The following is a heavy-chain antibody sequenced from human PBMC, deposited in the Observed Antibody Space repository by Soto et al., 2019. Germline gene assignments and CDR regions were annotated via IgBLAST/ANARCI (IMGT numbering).Heavy chain of an antibody. CDR3: AGFRRHALLSSWYSPSNCVDP. D-gene: IGHD3-16*02. Sequence: SVKVSCKASGGTFSSYAISWVRQAPGQGLEWMGGIIPIFGTANYAQKFQGRVTITADESTSTAYMELSSLRSEDTAVYYCAGFRRHALLSSWYSPSNCVDPWG. CDR2: IIPIFGTA. V-gene: IGHV1-69*13. J-gene: IGHJ5*02. CDR1: GGTFSSYA.